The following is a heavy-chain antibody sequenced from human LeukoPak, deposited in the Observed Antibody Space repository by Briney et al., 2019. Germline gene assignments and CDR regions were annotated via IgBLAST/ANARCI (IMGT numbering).Heavy chain of an antibody. CDR3: ARVSTMVRGAPGPLDY. CDR2: ISYDGSNK. J-gene: IGHJ4*02. Sequence: PGGSLRLSCAASGFTFSRYGMHWVRQAPGKGLEWVTAISYDGSNKYYADSVKGRFTISRDNSKNTLYVQMNSLRAEDTALYYCARVSTMVRGAPGPLDYWGQGTLVTVSS. D-gene: IGHD3-10*01. V-gene: IGHV3-30*04. CDR1: GFTFSRYG.